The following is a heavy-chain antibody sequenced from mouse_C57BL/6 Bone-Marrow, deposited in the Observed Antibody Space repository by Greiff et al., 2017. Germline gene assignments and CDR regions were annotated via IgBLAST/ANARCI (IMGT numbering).Heavy chain of an antibody. Sequence: QVTLKESGPGILQSSQTLSLTCSFSGFSLSTSGMCVSWIRPPSGKRLEWLAHIYWDDDKRYNPSLKSQLTISKDTSRNQVFLKITTVYNEDTAKDNSARFFYAIDYWGQGTSVTVSS. J-gene: IGHJ4*01. CDR1: GFSLSTSGMC. CDR3: ARFFYAIDY. CDR2: IYWDDDK. V-gene: IGHV8-12*01.